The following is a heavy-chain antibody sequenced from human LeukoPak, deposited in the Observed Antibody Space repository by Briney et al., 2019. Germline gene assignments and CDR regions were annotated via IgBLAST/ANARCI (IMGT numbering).Heavy chain of an antibody. D-gene: IGHD4-17*01. CDR1: GGSFSGYY. J-gene: IGHJ4*02. CDR3: ASSAYDYGDYASPFFDY. Sequence: TTSETLSLTCAVYGGSFSGYYWSWIRQPPGKGLEWIGEINHSGSNNYNPSLKSRVTISVDTSKNQFSLKLSSVTAADTAVYYCASSAYDYGDYASPFFDYWGQGTLVTVSS. V-gene: IGHV4-34*01. CDR2: INHSGSN.